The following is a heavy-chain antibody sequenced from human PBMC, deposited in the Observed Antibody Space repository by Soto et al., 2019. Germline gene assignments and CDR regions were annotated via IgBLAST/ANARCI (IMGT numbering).Heavy chain of an antibody. D-gene: IGHD4-17*01. Sequence: PSETLSLTCTVSGGSVSSSIYYGGWIRRPPGKGLEWIGSIYYSGSTYYNPSLKSRVTISVDTSKNQFSLKLSSVTAADTAVYYCARSMTTVVTLDYWGQGTLVTVSS. V-gene: IGHV4-39*01. CDR2: IYYSGST. CDR1: GGSVSSSIYY. J-gene: IGHJ4*02. CDR3: ARSMTTVVTLDY.